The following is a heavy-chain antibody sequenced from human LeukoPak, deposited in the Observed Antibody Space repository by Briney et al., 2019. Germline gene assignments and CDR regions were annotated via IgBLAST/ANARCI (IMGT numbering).Heavy chain of an antibody. J-gene: IGHJ4*02. CDR2: IYYTGST. CDR3: ASRRWFGELYSDY. Sequence: SETLSLTCTVPGGSISSSSYYWGWLRQPPGKGLEWIGSIYYTGSTYYNPSLKSRVTISVDTSKNQFSLKLSSVTAADTAVYYCASRRWFGELYSDYWGQGTLVTVSS. V-gene: IGHV4-39*07. D-gene: IGHD3-10*01. CDR1: GGSISSSSYY.